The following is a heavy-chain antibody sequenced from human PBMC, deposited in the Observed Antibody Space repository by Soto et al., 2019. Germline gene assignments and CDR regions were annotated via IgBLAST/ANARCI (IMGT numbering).Heavy chain of an antibody. CDR1: GYTFTTYG. CDR2: VSPYNGDT. CDR3: AREVGHIDV. Sequence: QVQLVQSGAEVKKPGASGKVSCKAFGYTFTTYGINWVRQAPGQGLEWMGWVSPYNGDTTYAQKVQGRVTMTTDTATRTDYLELGSLRYDDKAVYYCAREVGHIDVWGQGTTVTVSS. J-gene: IGHJ6*02. V-gene: IGHV1-18*04.